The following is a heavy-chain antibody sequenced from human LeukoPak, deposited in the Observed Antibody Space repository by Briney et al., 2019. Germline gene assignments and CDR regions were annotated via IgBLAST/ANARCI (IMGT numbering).Heavy chain of an antibody. D-gene: IGHD3-22*01. V-gene: IGHV1-2*02. J-gene: IGHJ4*02. CDR2: INPNSGGT. CDR3: AREPYDSSGSPPYFDN. CDR1: GYTFTGYY. Sequence: ASVKVSCKASGYTFTGYYMHWVRQAPGQGLEWMGWINPNSGGTNYAQKFQGRVTMTRDMSTSTVYMELSSLRSEDTAVYYCAREPYDSSGSPPYFDNWGQGTLVTVSS.